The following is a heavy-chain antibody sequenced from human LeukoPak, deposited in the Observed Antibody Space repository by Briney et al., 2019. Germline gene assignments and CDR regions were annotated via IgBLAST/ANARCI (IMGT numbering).Heavy chain of an antibody. Sequence: PGGSLRLSCAASGFSFGSYFMTWARQPPGKGLEWVSAISDTGDETHYADSVRGRFTVSRDNSKNTLSLQVNSLRADDAAVYYCAIYQQEPRLGSDYWGQGTLVTVSS. J-gene: IGHJ4*02. D-gene: IGHD2-2*01. CDR1: GFSFGSYF. V-gene: IGHV3-23*01. CDR2: ISDTGDET. CDR3: AIYQQEPRLGSDY.